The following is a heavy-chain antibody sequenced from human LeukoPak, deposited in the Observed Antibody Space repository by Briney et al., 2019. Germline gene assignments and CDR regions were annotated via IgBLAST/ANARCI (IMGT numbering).Heavy chain of an antibody. CDR3: ARLYGDYVHQLYYYYGMDV. D-gene: IGHD4-17*01. CDR1: GGSISSYY. CDR2: IYYSGST. Sequence: VKPSETLSLTCTVSGGSISSYYWSWIRQPPGKGLEWIGYIYYSGSTNYNPSLKSRVTISVDTSKNQFSLKLSSVTAADTAVYYCARLYGDYVHQLYYYYGMDVWGQGTTVTVSS. V-gene: IGHV4-59*01. J-gene: IGHJ6*02.